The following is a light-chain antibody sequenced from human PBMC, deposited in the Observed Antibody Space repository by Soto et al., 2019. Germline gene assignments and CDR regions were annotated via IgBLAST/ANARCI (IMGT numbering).Light chain of an antibody. J-gene: IGLJ2*01. CDR3: CSYAGSTTLV. Sequence: QSALTQHASVSGSPEQSITISCTGTSSDVGSYNLVSWYQQHPGKAPKLMIYEGSKRPSGVSNRFSGSKSGNTASLTISGLQAEDEADYYCCSYAGSTTLVFGGGTKVTVL. CDR2: EGS. V-gene: IGLV2-23*01. CDR1: SSDVGSYNL.